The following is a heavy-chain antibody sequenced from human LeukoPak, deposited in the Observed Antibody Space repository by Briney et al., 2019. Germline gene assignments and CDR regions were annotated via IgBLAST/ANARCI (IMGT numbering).Heavy chain of an antibody. V-gene: IGHV4-59*01. J-gene: IGHJ4*02. Sequence: SETLSLTCTVSRASISTFYWSWIRQPPGKGLEWIGYLFFGGSTNYNPSLKSRVTISSDTSKNQLSLKLTSVTAADTAVYYCARAGGGWSFDYLGQGTLVTVSS. CDR2: LFFGGST. CDR1: RASISTFY. D-gene: IGHD6-19*01. CDR3: ARAGGGWSFDY.